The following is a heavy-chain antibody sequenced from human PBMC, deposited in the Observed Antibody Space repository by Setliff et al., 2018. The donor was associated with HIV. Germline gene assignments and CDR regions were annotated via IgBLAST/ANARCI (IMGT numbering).Heavy chain of an antibody. Sequence: ASVKVSCKASGYTFTGYYMHWVRQAPGRGLEWMGWINPNSGGTNYAQKFQGRVTMTRDTSISTAYMELSRLRSDDTAVYYCARGDSGYDFGRDNFDYWGQGTLVTV. CDR2: INPNSGGT. V-gene: IGHV1-2*02. J-gene: IGHJ4*02. CDR3: ARGDSGYDFGRDNFDY. CDR1: GYTFTGYY. D-gene: IGHD5-12*01.